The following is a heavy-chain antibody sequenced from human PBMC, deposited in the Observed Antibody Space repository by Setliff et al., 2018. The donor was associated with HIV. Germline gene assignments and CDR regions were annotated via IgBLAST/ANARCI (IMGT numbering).Heavy chain of an antibody. Sequence: ASVKVSCKASGFTFTTYAVHWVRQAPGQRLEWMGWINAGNGNTKYSQKFQGRVTITRDTSASTAYMELSSLRSEDTAVYYCAREDYDFWSGPGGYFDLWGRGTLVTVSS. J-gene: IGHJ2*01. CDR2: INAGNGNT. D-gene: IGHD3-3*01. CDR1: GFTFTTYA. CDR3: AREDYDFWSGPGGYFDL. V-gene: IGHV1-3*01.